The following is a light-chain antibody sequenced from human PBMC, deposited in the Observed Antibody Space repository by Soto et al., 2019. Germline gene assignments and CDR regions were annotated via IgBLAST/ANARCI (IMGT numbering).Light chain of an antibody. CDR3: QQSYSTPPWT. Sequence: DSQLTQSPSSLSASLGDRVTITCRASQSISSWVAWYQQKPGKGPKLLIYKASHLESGVPSRFSGSGSGTDFTLTISSLQPEDFATYFCQQSYSTPPWTFGQGTKV. CDR1: QSISSW. V-gene: IGKV1-39*01. J-gene: IGKJ1*01. CDR2: KAS.